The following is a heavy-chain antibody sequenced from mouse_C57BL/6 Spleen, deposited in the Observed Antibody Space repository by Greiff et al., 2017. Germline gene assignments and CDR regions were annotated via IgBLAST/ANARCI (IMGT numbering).Heavy chain of an antibody. J-gene: IGHJ2*01. D-gene: IGHD4-1*01. Sequence: QVQLKQPGAELVRPGSSVKLSCKASGYTFTSYWMDWVKQRPGQGLEWIGNIYPSDSETHYNQKFKDKATLTVDKSSSTAYMQLSSLTSEDSAVYYCARREGTGYFDYWGQGTTLTVSS. V-gene: IGHV1-61*01. CDR1: GYTFTSYW. CDR3: ARREGTGYFDY. CDR2: IYPSDSET.